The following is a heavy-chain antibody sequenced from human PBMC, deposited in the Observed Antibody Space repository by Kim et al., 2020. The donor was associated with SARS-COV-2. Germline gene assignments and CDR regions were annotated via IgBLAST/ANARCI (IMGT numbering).Heavy chain of an antibody. Sequence: GGSLRLSCEASGFTFGNYGGHWVRQAPGKGLEWVAFISHDGSRTYYRDSVKGRFSISRDNWKHTMYLEMSSLGPEDTAVYYCTKRGATVGTMYYFGLDVWGQGTTLTVSS. CDR2: ISHDGSRT. J-gene: IGHJ6*02. D-gene: IGHD1-1*01. V-gene: IGHV3-30*02. CDR3: TKRGATVGTMYYFGLDV. CDR1: GFTFGNYG.